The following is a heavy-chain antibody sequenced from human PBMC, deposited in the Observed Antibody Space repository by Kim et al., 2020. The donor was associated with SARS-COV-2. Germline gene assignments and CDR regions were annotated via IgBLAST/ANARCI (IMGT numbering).Heavy chain of an antibody. J-gene: IGHJ4*02. CDR1: GFTFSSYS. D-gene: IGHD3-10*01. CDR3: ARDPAPIYYYGSGSYYIYFDY. CDR2: ISSSSSYI. V-gene: IGHV3-21*01. Sequence: GGSLRLSCAASGFTFSSYSMNWVRQAPGKGLEWVSSISSSSSYIYYADSVKGRFTISRDNAKNSLYLQMNSLRAEDTAVYYCARDPAPIYYYGSGSYYIYFDYWGQGTLVTVSS.